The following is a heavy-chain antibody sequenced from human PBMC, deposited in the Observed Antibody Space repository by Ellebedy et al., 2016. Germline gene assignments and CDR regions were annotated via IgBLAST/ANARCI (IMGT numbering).Heavy chain of an antibody. CDR1: GYSFTSYW. CDR3: AADYGSDSLDY. D-gene: IGHD3-10*01. V-gene: IGHV5-51*01. Sequence: GESLKISXKGSGYSFTSYWIGWVRQMPGKGLEWMGIIYPGDSYTNYSPSFQGHVTISADKSISTAYLQWSSLKASDTAMYYCAADYGSDSLDYWGQGTLVTVSS. J-gene: IGHJ4*02. CDR2: IYPGDSYT.